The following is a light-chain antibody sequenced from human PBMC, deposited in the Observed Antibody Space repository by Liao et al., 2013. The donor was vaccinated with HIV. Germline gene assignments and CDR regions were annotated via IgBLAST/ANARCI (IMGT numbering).Light chain of an antibody. Sequence: SDELTQPPSVSVSPGQTASITCSGDKLGDKYACWYQLKTGQSPVLVIYQDSKRPSGIPERFSGSNSGNTATLTISGTQAMDEADYYCQAWDNNFVVFGGGTKLTVL. CDR3: QAWDNNFVV. CDR1: KLGDKY. V-gene: IGLV3-1*01. J-gene: IGLJ2*01. CDR2: QDS.